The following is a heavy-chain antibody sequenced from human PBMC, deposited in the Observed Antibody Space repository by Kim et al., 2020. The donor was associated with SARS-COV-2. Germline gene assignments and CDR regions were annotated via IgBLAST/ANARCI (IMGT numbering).Heavy chain of an antibody. CDR1: GFSFSRFD. V-gene: IGHV3-13*04. J-gene: IGHJ6*02. CDR2: TGTTDNT. CDR3: ARSNAAARFRLDV. Sequence: GGSLRLSCVGSGFSFSRFDTSWVRQRPGKGLEWVAATGTTDNTFYSVSAKGRFSVSREDATSSFYLQMNSLTAGDTAVYYCARSNAAARFRLDVWGQGTTVIVSS. D-gene: IGHD6-13*01.